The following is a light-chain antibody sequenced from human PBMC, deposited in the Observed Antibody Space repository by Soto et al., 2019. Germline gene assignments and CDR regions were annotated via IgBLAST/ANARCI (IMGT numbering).Light chain of an antibody. Sequence: QSALTQPASVSGSPGQSITISCTGTSSDVGGYNYVSWYQQHPGKAPKLMIYDVSNRPSGVSNRFSGSKSGNTASLTISGFQAEDEADYYCRSYTSSSTLLYVFGTGTKLTVL. CDR3: RSYTSSSTLLYV. V-gene: IGLV2-14*01. J-gene: IGLJ1*01. CDR2: DVS. CDR1: SSDVGGYNY.